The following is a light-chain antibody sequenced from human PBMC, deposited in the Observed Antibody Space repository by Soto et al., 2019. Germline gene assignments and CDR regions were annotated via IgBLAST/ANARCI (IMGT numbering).Light chain of an antibody. V-gene: IGKV3-11*01. Sequence: EIVLTQSPCTLSLSLGESATLSCRASQSFXNNYLAWYQQKPGQAPRLLXYGASNRATGSPARLSGSGSATDFTLTISSLEPEDFAVYYFQQRGDRTRTFGGGTKVDI. CDR2: GAS. J-gene: IGKJ4*02. CDR1: QSFXNNY. CDR3: QQRGDRTRT.